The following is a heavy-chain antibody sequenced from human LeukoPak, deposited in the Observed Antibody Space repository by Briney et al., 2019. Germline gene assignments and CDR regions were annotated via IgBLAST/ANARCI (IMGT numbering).Heavy chain of an antibody. CDR1: GYTFTSYY. V-gene: IGHV1-46*01. D-gene: IGHD2-2*01. Sequence: GASVKVSCKASGYTFTSYYIHWVRQAPGQGLEWMGIINPSGGSASYAQKFEGRVTMTRDTSTSTVYMELSSLRAEDTAVYYCARDSKTSSLADPWGQGTPVTVSS. CDR2: INPSGGSA. J-gene: IGHJ5*02. CDR3: ARDSKTSSLADP.